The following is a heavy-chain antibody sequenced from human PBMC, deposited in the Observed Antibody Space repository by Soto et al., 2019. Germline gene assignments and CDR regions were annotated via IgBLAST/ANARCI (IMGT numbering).Heavy chain of an antibody. D-gene: IGHD1-26*01. J-gene: IGHJ4*02. CDR2: IYYSGST. CDR1: GGSISSGGYY. Sequence: SETLSLTCTVSGGSISSGGYYWSWIRQHPGKGLEWIGYIYYSGSTYYNPSLKSRVTMSVDTSKNQFSLKLSSVTAADTAVYYCARVRFSGSYYFDYWGQGTLVTVSS. V-gene: IGHV4-31*03. CDR3: ARVRFSGSYYFDY.